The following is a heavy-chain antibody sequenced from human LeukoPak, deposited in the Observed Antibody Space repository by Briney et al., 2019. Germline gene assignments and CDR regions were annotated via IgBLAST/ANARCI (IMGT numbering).Heavy chain of an antibody. J-gene: IGHJ5*02. Sequence: TSETLSLTCTVSGGSISNYYWGWIRQAPGKGLEWIGSIYYSGNTYYNSSLKSRVTISLDTSKNQFSLKLSSVTAADTAVYYCARAYSSSWYFNWFDPWGQGTLVTVSS. CDR3: ARAYSSSWYFNWFDP. CDR2: IYYSGNT. D-gene: IGHD6-13*01. CDR1: GGSISNYY. V-gene: IGHV4-39*07.